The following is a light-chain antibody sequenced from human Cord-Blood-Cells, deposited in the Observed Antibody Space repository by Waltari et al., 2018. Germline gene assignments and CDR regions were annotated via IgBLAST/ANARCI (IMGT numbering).Light chain of an antibody. CDR3: SSYAGSNKM. Sequence: QSALTQPPSASGSPGQSVTISCTGTSSDVGGYNYVSWYQQHPGKAPKLMIYEVSKRPPGVPDRFSGSKSGNTASLTVSGLQAEDEADYYCSSYAGSNKMFGGGTKLTVL. CDR1: SSDVGGYNY. V-gene: IGLV2-8*01. CDR2: EVS. J-gene: IGLJ3*02.